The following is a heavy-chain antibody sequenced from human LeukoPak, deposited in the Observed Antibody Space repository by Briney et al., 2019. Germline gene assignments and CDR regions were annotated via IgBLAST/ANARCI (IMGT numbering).Heavy chain of an antibody. CDR2: INSDGSST. D-gene: IGHD5-18*01. CDR3: AKDTSWIQLEGFDY. J-gene: IGHJ4*02. V-gene: IGHV3-74*01. Sequence: GGSLRLSCAASGFTFSSYWMHWVRQAPGKGLVWVSRINSDGSSTNYADSVKGRFTISRDNSKNTLYLQMNSLRAEDTAVYYCAKDTSWIQLEGFDYWGQGTLVTVSS. CDR1: GFTFSSYW.